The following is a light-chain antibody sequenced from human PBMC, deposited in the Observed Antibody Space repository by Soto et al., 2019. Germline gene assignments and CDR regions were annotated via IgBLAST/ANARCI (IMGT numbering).Light chain of an antibody. J-gene: IGLJ1*01. CDR1: SSDVGGYNY. Sequence: QSALTQPPSASGSPGQSVAISCTGTSSDVGGYNYVSWYQQHPGKAPKLMIYEVNKRPSGVPDRFSGSKSGNTASLTVSGRQAEDEADYYCSSYAGSSHVFGTGTKLTVL. V-gene: IGLV2-8*01. CDR2: EVN. CDR3: SSYAGSSHV.